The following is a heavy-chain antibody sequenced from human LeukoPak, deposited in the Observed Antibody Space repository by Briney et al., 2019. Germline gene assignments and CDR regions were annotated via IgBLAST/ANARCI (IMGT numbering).Heavy chain of an antibody. D-gene: IGHD1-1*01. V-gene: IGHV3-30*18. CDR2: IAEDGSNE. CDR3: AKDRETTSSGTFDY. CDR1: GFTFSSYG. J-gene: IGHJ4*02. Sequence: GGSLRLSCAASGFTFSSYGMHCVRQAPGKGLEWVAFIAEDGSNEKYTDSVKGRFTISRDNSNNTLYLRMNSLRAEDTGVYCCAKDRETTSSGTFDYWGQGTLVTVSS.